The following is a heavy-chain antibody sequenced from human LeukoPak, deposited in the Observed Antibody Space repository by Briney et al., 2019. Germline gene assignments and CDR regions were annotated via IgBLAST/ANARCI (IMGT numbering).Heavy chain of an antibody. CDR3: ATSYDSSGNN. V-gene: IGHV3-7*01. Sequence: PGGSLRLSCAASGSTFSIFWMSWVRQAPGKGLEWVANIKQDGSAKYYVDPVKGRFTISRDNARNSLYLEMNNLRAEDTAIYYCATSYDSSGNNWGQGTLVTVSS. CDR1: GSTFSIFW. CDR2: IKQDGSAK. J-gene: IGHJ4*02. D-gene: IGHD3-22*01.